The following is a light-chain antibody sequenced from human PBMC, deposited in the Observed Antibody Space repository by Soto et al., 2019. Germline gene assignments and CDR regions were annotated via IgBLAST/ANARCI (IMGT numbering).Light chain of an antibody. J-gene: IGKJ5*01. CDR2: AAS. CDR3: QHSYSTPSS. V-gene: IGKV1-39*01. Sequence: DIQMTQSPSSLSASVGDRVTITCRASPSISSYLNWYQQKPGKAPKLLIYAASSLQSGVPSRFSVSGSGTDFTLTISSLQPEYFATSYCQHSYSTPSSFGQGTRLEIK. CDR1: PSISSY.